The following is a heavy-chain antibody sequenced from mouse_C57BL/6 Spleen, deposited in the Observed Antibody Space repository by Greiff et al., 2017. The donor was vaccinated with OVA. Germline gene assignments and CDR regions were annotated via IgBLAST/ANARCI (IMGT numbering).Heavy chain of an antibody. Sequence: QVQLQQPGAELVKPGASVKMSCKASGYTFTSYWITWVKQRPGQGLEWIGDIYPGSGSTNYNEKFKSKATLTVDTSSSTAYMQLSSLTTEDSAIYYCARRLLGYAMDYWGQGTSVTVSS. V-gene: IGHV1-55*01. J-gene: IGHJ4*01. CDR3: ARRLLGYAMDY. CDR2: IYPGSGST. CDR1: GYTFTSYW.